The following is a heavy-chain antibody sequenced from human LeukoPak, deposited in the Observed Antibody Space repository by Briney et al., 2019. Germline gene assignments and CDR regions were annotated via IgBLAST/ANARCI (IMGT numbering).Heavy chain of an antibody. V-gene: IGHV3-66*01. D-gene: IGHD5/OR15-5a*01. CDR2: IYSGGST. Sequence: GGSLRLSCAASGFTFSSYAMSWVRQAPGKGLEWVSVIYSGGSTYYADSVKGRFTISRDNSKNTLYLQMNSLRAEDTAVYDCARGFVSPPLHAFDIWGQGTMVTVSS. J-gene: IGHJ3*02. CDR1: GFTFSSYA. CDR3: ARGFVSPPLHAFDI.